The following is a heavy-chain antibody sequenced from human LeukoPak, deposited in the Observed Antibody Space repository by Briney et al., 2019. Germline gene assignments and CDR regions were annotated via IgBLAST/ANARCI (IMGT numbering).Heavy chain of an antibody. CDR1: GGTFSSYA. CDR3: ARGSRGDDAFDI. J-gene: IGHJ3*02. CDR2: IIPIFGTT. V-gene: IGHV1-69*13. D-gene: IGHD3-16*01. Sequence: ASVKVSCKASGGTFSSYAISWVRQAPGQGLEWMGGIIPIFGTTNYAQKLQGRVTITADESTSTAYMELSSLRSEDTAVYYCARGSRGDDAFDIWGQGTMVTVSS.